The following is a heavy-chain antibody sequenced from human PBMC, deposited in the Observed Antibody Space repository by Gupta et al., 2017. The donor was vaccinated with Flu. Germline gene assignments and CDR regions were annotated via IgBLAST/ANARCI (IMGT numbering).Heavy chain of an antibody. CDR3: ARGSGYTHDYYHYYGMGV. J-gene: IGHJ6*02. D-gene: IGHD3-22*01. Sequence: QGPLQESGPGLVKPSQTLSLTCTVFDDSFSDAGYYWNWIREHPEKGLEWIGYIYASGTTSYNPSRKSRVAMSIDTSKNQFSLNLNSVTAADTAIYYCARGSGYTHDYYHYYGMGVWGQGTTVIVSS. V-gene: IGHV4-31*02. CDR2: IYASGTT. CDR1: DDSFSDAGYY.